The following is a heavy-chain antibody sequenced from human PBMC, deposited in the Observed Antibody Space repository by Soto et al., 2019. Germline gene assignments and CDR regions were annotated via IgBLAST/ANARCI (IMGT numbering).Heavy chain of an antibody. V-gene: IGHV4-59*01. CDR1: GGSISSYY. CDR3: ARVEYSYGSRGFVY. D-gene: IGHD5-18*01. Sequence: PSETLSLTCTVSGGSISSYYWSWIRQPPGKGLEWTGYIYYSGSTNYNPSLKSRVTISVDTSKNQFSLKLSSVTAADTAVYYCARVEYSYGSRGFVYWGQGTLVTVSS. CDR2: IYYSGST. J-gene: IGHJ4*02.